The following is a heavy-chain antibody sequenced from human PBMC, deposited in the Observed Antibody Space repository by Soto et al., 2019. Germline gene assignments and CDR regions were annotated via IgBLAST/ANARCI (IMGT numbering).Heavy chain of an antibody. CDR3: ARDDRSGDYEDYYYMDV. D-gene: IGHD4-17*01. CDR1: GFTFSSYS. V-gene: IGHV3-21*01. J-gene: IGHJ6*03. Sequence: GGSLRLSCVASGFTFSSYSMNWVRQAPGKGLEWVSSIGSSSIYIHYADSVKGRFTISRDNAKSSLYLQMNSLRAEDTAVYYCARDDRSGDYEDYYYMDVWGKGTTVTVSS. CDR2: IGSSSIYI.